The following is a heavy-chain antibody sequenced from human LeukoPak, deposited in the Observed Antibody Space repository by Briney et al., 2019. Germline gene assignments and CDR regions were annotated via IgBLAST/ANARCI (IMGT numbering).Heavy chain of an antibody. CDR2: IHYSGST. CDR1: GGSINSYY. D-gene: IGHD4-23*01. V-gene: IGHV4-59*01. CDR3: ARNRYGGNSGGDYFDY. J-gene: IGHJ4*02. Sequence: SETLSLTCTVSGGSINSYYWSWIRQPPGRGLEWIGSIHYSGSTSYNPSLRSRVTISVDKSKNQFFLKLSSVTATDTAVYYCARNRYGGNSGGDYFDYWGQGTLVTVSS.